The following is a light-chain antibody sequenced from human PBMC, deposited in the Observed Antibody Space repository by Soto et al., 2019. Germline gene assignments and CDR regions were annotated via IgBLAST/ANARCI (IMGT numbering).Light chain of an antibody. CDR3: QQYHTYPYT. CDR2: KAS. J-gene: IGKJ2*01. Sequence: DIQMTQSPSTLSASVGDRVTMTCRASQRISNWLAWYQQISGKAPRLLIYKASDLESGVPSRVSGSGSGTEFTLTISRLQPDDFATYYCQQYHTYPYTFGQGTKLDIK. CDR1: QRISNW. V-gene: IGKV1-5*03.